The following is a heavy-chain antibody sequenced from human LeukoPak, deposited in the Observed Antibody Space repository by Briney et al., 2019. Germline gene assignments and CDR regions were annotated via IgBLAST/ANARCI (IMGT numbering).Heavy chain of an antibody. CDR2: IYLTGST. CDR1: SDSISRSYFY. Sequence: SETLSLTCTVTSDSISRSYFYWGWVRQPPGKGLEWIGTIYLTGSTYYNSSLKSRLTISLDTSRDQFSLKLSSVTAADTAVYYCARLGDSGYYADFWGQGTLVTVSS. V-gene: IGHV4-39*01. J-gene: IGHJ4*02. CDR3: ARLGDSGYYADF. D-gene: IGHD3-22*01.